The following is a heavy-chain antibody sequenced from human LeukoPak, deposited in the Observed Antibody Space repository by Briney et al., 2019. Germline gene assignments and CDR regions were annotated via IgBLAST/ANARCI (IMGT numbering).Heavy chain of an antibody. Sequence: ASVKVSCKASGYTFTSYYMHWVRQAPGQGLEWMGIINPSGGSTSYAQKFQGTVTMTRDTSTSTVYMELSSLRSEDTAVYYCARSGVVTATMDYWGQGTLVTVSS. D-gene: IGHD2-21*02. CDR1: GYTFTSYY. CDR3: ARSGVVTATMDY. CDR2: INPSGGST. J-gene: IGHJ4*02. V-gene: IGHV1-46*01.